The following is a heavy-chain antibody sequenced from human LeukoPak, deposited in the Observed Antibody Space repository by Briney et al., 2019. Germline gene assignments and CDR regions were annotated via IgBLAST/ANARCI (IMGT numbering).Heavy chain of an antibody. D-gene: IGHD6-19*01. CDR1: GFTFSSYW. Sequence: GGSLRLSCAASGFTFSSYWMHWVRQAPGKGLVWVSRINSDGSITTYADSVKGRFTISRDNAKNTLYMQMNSLRAEDTAVYYCARERSSGWSDYWGQGTLVTVSS. J-gene: IGHJ4*02. CDR2: INSDGSIT. V-gene: IGHV3-74*01. CDR3: ARERSSGWSDY.